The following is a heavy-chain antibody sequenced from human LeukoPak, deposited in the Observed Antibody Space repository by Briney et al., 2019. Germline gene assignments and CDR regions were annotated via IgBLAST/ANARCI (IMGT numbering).Heavy chain of an antibody. CDR3: ARDDSGSSCGIGY. CDR2: INPNSGGT. CDR1: VYTFSVYY. J-gene: IGHJ4*02. V-gene: IGHV1-2*02. Sequence: ASVKDSLKASVYTFSVYYMHWVRQAPGQGLEWMGWINPNSGGTNYAQKFQGRVTMTRDTSISTAYMELSRLRSDDTAVYYCARDDSGSSCGIGYWGQGTLVTVSS. D-gene: IGHD1-26*01.